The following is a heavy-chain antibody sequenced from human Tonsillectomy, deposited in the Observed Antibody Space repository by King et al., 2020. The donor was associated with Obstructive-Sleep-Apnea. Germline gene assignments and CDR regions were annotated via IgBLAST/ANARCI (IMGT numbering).Heavy chain of an antibody. Sequence: VQLQESGPGLVKPSETLSLTCSVSGASMDKYYWSWIRQPPGKGLEWIGYIYYSGSTKYNPSLKSRVTISIDTSKNLFFLELRSVTATDTAVYYCARDGYNFNYFDYWGLGTLVTVSS. CDR3: ARDGYNFNYFDY. J-gene: IGHJ4*02. CDR2: IYYSGST. CDR1: GASMDKYY. V-gene: IGHV4-59*12. D-gene: IGHD5-24*01.